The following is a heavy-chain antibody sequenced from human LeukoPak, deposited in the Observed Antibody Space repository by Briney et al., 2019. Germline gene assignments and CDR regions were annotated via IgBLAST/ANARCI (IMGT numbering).Heavy chain of an antibody. J-gene: IGHJ4*02. D-gene: IGHD3-22*01. CDR3: ARGFPHYYDSRGIKFDY. V-gene: IGHV3-30*04. CDR1: GFTFSSYA. Sequence: GGSLRLSCAASGFTFSSYAMHWVRQAPGKGLEWVAVISYDGSSKKYADSVKGRLTISRDNDKKTLYLQMNSLRADDTAMYYCARGFPHYYDSRGIKFDYWGQGTLVTVSS. CDR2: ISYDGSSK.